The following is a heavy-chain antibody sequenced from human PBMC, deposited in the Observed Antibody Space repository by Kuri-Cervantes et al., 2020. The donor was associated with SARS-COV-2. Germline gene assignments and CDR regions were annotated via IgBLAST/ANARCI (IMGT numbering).Heavy chain of an antibody. CDR1: GYTFTSYD. CDR2: MNPNSGNT. CDR3: ASDWSHLLAFDI. J-gene: IGHJ3*02. V-gene: IGHV1-8*01. Sequence: ASVKVSCKASGYTFTSYDINWVRQATGQGLEWMGWMNPNSGNTGYAQKFQGRVTMTRNTSISTAYMELSSLRSEDTAVYYCASDWSHLLAFDIWGQGTRVTVSS. D-gene: IGHD3-9*01.